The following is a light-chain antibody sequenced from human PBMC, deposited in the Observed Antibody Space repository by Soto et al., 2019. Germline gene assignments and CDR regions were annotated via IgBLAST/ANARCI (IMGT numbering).Light chain of an antibody. V-gene: IGKV3-15*01. CDR3: QQYGSSPIT. J-gene: IGKJ5*01. Sequence: IEMTQSRATLSVSPGEIASLYFRASQSVSSNLVWYQQKPGQAPRLLIYGASTRVTGIPAMFSGSGSGTEFTLTISRLEPEDFAVYYCQQYGSSPITFGQGTRLEI. CDR1: QSVSSN. CDR2: GAS.